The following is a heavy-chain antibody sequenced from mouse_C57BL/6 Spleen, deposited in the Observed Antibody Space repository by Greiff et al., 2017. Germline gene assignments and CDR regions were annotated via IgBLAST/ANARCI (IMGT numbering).Heavy chain of an antibody. CDR1: GFTFSDYG. J-gene: IGHJ4*01. V-gene: IGHV5-17*01. Sequence: EVQRVESGGGLVKPGGSLKLSCAASGFTFSDYGMHWVRQAPEKGLEWVAYISSGSSTIYYADTVKGRFTISRDNAKNTLFLQMTSLRSEDTAMYYCARATVSHYYAMDYWGQGTSVTVSS. D-gene: IGHD1-1*01. CDR2: ISSGSSTI. CDR3: ARATVSHYYAMDY.